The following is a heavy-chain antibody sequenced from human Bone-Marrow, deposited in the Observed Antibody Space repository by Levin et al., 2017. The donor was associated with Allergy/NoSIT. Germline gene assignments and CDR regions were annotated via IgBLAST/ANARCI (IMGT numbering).Heavy chain of an antibody. CDR3: AKESGYCSAAGCDGVPYYYYGVDV. J-gene: IGHJ6*02. CDR2: ISYDGGNE. V-gene: IGHV3-30*02. D-gene: IGHD2-15*01. CDR1: GFTFNSYG. Sequence: GESLKISCAASGFTFNSYGMHWVRQAPGKGLEWVAFISYDGGNEYYTDSVKGRFIISRDNSKNTLSLHMNSLTAEDAAVYYCAKESGYCSAAGCDGVPYYYYGVDVWGQGTTVTVSS.